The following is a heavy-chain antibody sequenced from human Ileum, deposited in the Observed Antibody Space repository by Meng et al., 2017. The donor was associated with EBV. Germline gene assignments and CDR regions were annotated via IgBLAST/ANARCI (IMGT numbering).Heavy chain of an antibody. V-gene: IGHV6-1*01. J-gene: IGHJ4*02. D-gene: IGHD1-26*01. Sequence: QVQLQQSAAGLLKPSQTLSLTCAISGDSVSSISGAWNWIRQSPSRGLEWLGRTYYRSKWNTDYAVSVSSRITISPDTSKNQFSLQLNSVTPEDTAVYYCARGSYYFDSWGQGTLVTVSS. CDR1: GDSVSSISGA. CDR3: ARGSYYFDS. CDR2: TYYRSKWNT.